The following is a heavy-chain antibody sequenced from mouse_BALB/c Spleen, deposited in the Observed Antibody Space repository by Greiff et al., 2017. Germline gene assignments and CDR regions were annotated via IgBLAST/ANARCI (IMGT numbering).Heavy chain of an antibody. CDR1: GFTFSSYG. CDR3: ARQELPVLDY. D-gene: IGHD2-1*01. CDR2: ISSGGSYT. J-gene: IGHJ4*01. Sequence: EVHLVESGGDLVKPGGSLKLSCAASGFTFSSYGMSWVRQTPDKRLEWVATISSGGSYTYYPDSVKGRFTISRDNAKNTLYLQMSSLKSEDTAMYYCARQELPVLDYWGQGTSVTVSS. V-gene: IGHV5-6*01.